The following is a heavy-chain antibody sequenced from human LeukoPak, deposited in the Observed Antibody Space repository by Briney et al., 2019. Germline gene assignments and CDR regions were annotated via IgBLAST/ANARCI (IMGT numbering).Heavy chain of an antibody. Sequence: GASVKVSCKASGYTFTSYGISWVRQAPGQGLEWMGWISAYNGNTNYAQKLQGRVTMTTDTSTSTAYMELRSLRSDDTAVYYCARDAGLCSGYDYFDYWGQGTLVTVSS. CDR3: ARDAGLCSGYDYFDY. J-gene: IGHJ4*02. CDR2: ISAYNGNT. CDR1: GYTFTSYG. D-gene: IGHD5-12*01. V-gene: IGHV1-18*01.